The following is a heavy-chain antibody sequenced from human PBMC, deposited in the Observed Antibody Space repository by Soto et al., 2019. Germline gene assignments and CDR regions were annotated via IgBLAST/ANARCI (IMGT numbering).Heavy chain of an antibody. CDR3: ASHDPGARLDP. CDR1: RYIFTAYF. Sequence: QVQLVQSGAEVKKPGASVKVSCKAPRYIFTAYFMHWVRQAPGQGLEWMGWINPNNGATHYGLSFTGRVNMNREPSISTAYLELRSLRSDDTAVYYCASHDPGARLDPWGQGTLVIVSS. V-gene: IGHV1-2*02. D-gene: IGHD1-1*01. J-gene: IGHJ5*02. CDR2: INPNNGAT.